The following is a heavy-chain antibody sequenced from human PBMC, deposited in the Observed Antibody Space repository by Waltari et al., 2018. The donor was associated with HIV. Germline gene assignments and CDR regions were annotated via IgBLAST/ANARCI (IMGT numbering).Heavy chain of an antibody. CDR2: ISYDGSNK. CDR1: GFTIRNYA. V-gene: IGHV3-30-3*01. Sequence: QVQLVESGGGVVQHGRSLRRSCADSGFTIRNYAMHWVRQAPGKGLEWLAVISYDGSNKYYADSVKGRFTISRDNSKNTLYLQMNSLRAEDTAVYYCARDPQYCSSTSCSYYFDYWGQGTLVTVSS. CDR3: ARDPQYCSSTSCSYYFDY. J-gene: IGHJ4*02. D-gene: IGHD2-2*01.